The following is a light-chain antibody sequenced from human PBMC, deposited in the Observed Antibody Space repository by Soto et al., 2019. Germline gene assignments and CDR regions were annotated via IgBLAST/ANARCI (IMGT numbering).Light chain of an antibody. CDR2: DAS. V-gene: IGKV3-11*01. CDR1: QSVSSN. CDR3: HQHCNWPPIT. Sequence: EIVLTQSPATLSLSPGERATLSCRASQSVSSNLAWYQQKPGQAPRLLIYDASTRATGIPARFSGSGSGTTYIIPIISRLPADVAVYYCHQHCNWPPITFGEGTRLEIK. J-gene: IGKJ5*01.